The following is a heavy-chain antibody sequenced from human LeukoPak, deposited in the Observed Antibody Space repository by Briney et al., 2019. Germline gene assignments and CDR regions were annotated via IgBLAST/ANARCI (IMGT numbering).Heavy chain of an antibody. D-gene: IGHD1-26*01. Sequence: SETLSLTCTVSGDSLSGNTYYWGWIRQPPGKGLEWIGSIYYSGSTYYNPSLKSRVTISVDTSKKQFSLKLNSVTAADTAVYYCARDGVGATDFDYWGQGTLVTVSS. CDR1: GDSLSGNTYY. CDR3: ARDGVGATDFDY. V-gene: IGHV4-39*07. J-gene: IGHJ4*02. CDR2: IYYSGST.